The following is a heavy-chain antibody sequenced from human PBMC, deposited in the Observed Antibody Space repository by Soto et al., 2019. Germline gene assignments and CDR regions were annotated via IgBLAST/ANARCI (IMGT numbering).Heavy chain of an antibody. Sequence: GGSLRLSCAASGFTFSSYAMSWVRQAPGKGLKWVSAISGSGGSTYYADSVKGRFTISRDNSKNTLYLQMNSLRAEDTAVYYCAKDYDILTGYYNVPHWGQGTLVTVSS. J-gene: IGHJ4*02. CDR2: ISGSGGST. CDR1: GFTFSSYA. D-gene: IGHD3-9*01. CDR3: AKDYDILTGYYNVPH. V-gene: IGHV3-23*01.